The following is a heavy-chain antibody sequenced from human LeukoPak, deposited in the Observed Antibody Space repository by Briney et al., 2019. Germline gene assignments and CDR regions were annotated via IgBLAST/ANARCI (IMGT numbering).Heavy chain of an antibody. CDR2: ISAYNGNT. CDR3: ARDRGYSYGYNYYYMDV. J-gene: IGHJ6*03. D-gene: IGHD5-18*01. Sequence: ASVKVSCKASGYTFTSYGISWVRQAPGQGLEWMGWISAYNGNTNYAQKLRGRVTMTTDTSTSTAYMELRSLRSDDTAVYYCARDRGYSYGYNYYYMDVWGKGTTVTVSS. V-gene: IGHV1-18*01. CDR1: GYTFTSYG.